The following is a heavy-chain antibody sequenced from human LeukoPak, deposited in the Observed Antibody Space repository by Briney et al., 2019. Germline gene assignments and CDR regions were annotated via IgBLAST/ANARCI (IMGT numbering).Heavy chain of an antibody. Sequence: SETLSLTCTVSGVSISNYYWSWLRQPPGKGLEWMGYIYYSGSTNYNPSLKSRVTISVDTSKTPFSLKLSSVTAEDTAVYYCARYYYDSSGYLSPTWFDPWGQGTLVTVSS. J-gene: IGHJ5*02. CDR1: GVSISNYY. D-gene: IGHD3-22*01. CDR3: ARYYYDSSGYLSPTWFDP. CDR2: IYYSGST. V-gene: IGHV4-59*01.